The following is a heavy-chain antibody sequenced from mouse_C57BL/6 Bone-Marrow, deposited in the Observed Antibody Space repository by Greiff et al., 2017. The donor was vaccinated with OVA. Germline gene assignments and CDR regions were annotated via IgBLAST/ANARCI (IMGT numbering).Heavy chain of an antibody. CDR3: ESYYYGSSDY. D-gene: IGHD1-1*01. Sequence: VQLQQSGPELVKPGASVKISCKASGYTFTDYYMNWVKQSHGKSLEWIGDINPNNGGTSYNQKFKGKATLTVDKSSSTAYMELRSLTSEDSAVYYCESYYYGSSDYWGQGTTLTVSS. V-gene: IGHV1-26*01. CDR2: INPNNGGT. J-gene: IGHJ2*01. CDR1: GYTFTDYY.